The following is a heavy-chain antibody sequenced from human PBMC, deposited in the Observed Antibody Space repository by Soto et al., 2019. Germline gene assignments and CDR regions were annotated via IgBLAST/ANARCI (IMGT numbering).Heavy chain of an antibody. CDR3: AREGVYGGRQPDY. CDR1: GYTITSYY. V-gene: IGHV1-46*01. Sequence: ASVKVSCKASGYTITSYYLHWVRQAPGQGLEWMGIINPSGGSTGYAQKFQGRVTLTREMYTSTVYMELSSLRSDDTAVYYCAREGVYGGRQPDYWGQGTLVTVSS. J-gene: IGHJ4*02. D-gene: IGHD2-15*01. CDR2: INPSGGST.